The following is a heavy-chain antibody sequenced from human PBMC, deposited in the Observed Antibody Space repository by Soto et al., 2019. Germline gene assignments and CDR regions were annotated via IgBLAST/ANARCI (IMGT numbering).Heavy chain of an antibody. CDR2: INPYNGGA. Sequence: EASVKVSCKASGYIFNDYYIHWVRQAPRQGLEWMGWINPYNGGANFAQEFQGRVTMTRDTSLSIVYMEVTRLTYDDTAVYYCARDNYNYSGMDVWGQGTTVTVSS. CDR1: GYIFNDYY. CDR3: ARDNYNYSGMDV. J-gene: IGHJ6*02. V-gene: IGHV1-2*02.